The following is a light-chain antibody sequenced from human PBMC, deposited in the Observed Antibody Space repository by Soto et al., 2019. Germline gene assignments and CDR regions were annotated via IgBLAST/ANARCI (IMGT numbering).Light chain of an antibody. V-gene: IGKV1-9*01. Sequence: ILLTQSPSSLSASVGDRVTITCRASQGIDSSFAWYQQKPGKAPKLLIYAASSLQSGVPSRFSGSGSGTDFTLTISSLQPEDFATYYCQQLNSYLITFGQGTRLEIK. CDR3: QQLNSYLIT. J-gene: IGKJ5*01. CDR2: AAS. CDR1: QGIDSS.